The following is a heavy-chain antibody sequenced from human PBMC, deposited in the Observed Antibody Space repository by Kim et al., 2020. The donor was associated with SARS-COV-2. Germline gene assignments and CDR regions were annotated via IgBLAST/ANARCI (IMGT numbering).Heavy chain of an antibody. CDR1: GFTFSASA. V-gene: IGHV3-73*01. Sequence: GGSLRLSCAASGFTFSASAMHWVRQASGNGLEWVGRIRSEPNNYATSYAASVTGRFTNPREESTNTVYLQMRGLKTDETSVYFCSRHSGKYGDRVFDNWG. CDR2: IRSEPNNYAT. CDR3: SRHSGKYGDRVFDN. J-gene: IGHJ4*01. D-gene: IGHD4-17*01.